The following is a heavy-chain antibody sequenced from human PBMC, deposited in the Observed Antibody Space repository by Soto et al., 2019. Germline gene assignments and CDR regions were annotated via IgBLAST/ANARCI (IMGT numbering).Heavy chain of an antibody. J-gene: IGHJ4*02. Sequence: QVQLVQSGAEVSKPGSSVKVSCKASGVTYNTFAVSWVRQAPGQGLEWMGGIIPVLGPAFYAQKFQGRVTITSDKATSTAYLELTSLRSEATALYYCVMAAKRYFDYWGQGTLVTVSS. CDR1: GVTYNTFA. CDR2: IIPVLGPA. CDR3: VMAAKRYFDY. V-gene: IGHV1-69*06.